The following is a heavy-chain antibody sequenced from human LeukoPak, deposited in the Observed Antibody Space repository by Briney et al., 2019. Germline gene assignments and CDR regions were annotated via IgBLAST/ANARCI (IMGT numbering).Heavy chain of an antibody. CDR2: ISGSGSKT. Sequence: GGSLRLSCAASGFTFSTCAINWVRQAPGKGLEWVSAISGSGSKTFYADSVKGRFTISRDNPKNTLYLQMNSLRPEDTAVYYCATSYDILTGFDYWGQGTLVTVSS. CDR3: ATSYDILTGFDY. D-gene: IGHD3-9*01. CDR1: GFTFSTCA. J-gene: IGHJ4*02. V-gene: IGHV3-23*01.